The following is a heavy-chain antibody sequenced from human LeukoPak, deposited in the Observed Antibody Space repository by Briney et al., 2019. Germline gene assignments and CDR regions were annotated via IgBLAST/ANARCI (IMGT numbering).Heavy chain of an antibody. J-gene: IGHJ4*02. CDR2: IYYSGST. Sequence: SETLSLTCTVSGGSTSGSSYYWGWIRQPPGKGLEWIGSIYYSGSTYYNPSLKSRVTISVDTSKNQFSLKLSSVTAADTAVYYCARAMVRGVIKNYFDYWGQGALVTVSS. V-gene: IGHV4-39*01. CDR3: ARAMVRGVIKNYFDY. D-gene: IGHD3-10*01. CDR1: GGSTSGSSYY.